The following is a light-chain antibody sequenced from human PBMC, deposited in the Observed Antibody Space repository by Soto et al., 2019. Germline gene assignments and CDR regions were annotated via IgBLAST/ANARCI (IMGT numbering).Light chain of an antibody. CDR3: QQYNNWPPIT. CDR2: GAS. J-gene: IGKJ5*01. V-gene: IGKV3-15*01. Sequence: LVMTQSPATLSVSPGERATLSCRGSQSVSSNLAWYQQKPGQAPRLLIYGASTRATGIPARFSGSGSGTEFTLTISSLQSEDFAVYYCQQYNNWPPITFGHGTRQEFK. CDR1: QSVSSN.